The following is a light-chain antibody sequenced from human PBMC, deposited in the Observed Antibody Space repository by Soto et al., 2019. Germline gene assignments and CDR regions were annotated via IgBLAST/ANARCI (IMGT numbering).Light chain of an antibody. V-gene: IGKV3-11*01. Sequence: IVLTQSPATLSLSKEARATLSSRASRSVSNYLASYQHKPGQAPRLLIYDASKRATGIPARFSGSGSGTDFTLTISSLDPEDFAVYYCLQRSNWPRTFGQGTKVDI. CDR2: DAS. CDR3: LQRSNWPRT. CDR1: RSVSNY. J-gene: IGKJ1*01.